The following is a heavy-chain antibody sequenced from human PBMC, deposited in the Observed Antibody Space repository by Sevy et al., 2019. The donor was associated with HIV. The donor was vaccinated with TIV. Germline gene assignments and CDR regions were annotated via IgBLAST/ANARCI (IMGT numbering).Heavy chain of an antibody. V-gene: IGHV3-48*02. D-gene: IGHD3-16*02. CDR2: ISSSSSTI. J-gene: IGHJ4*02. Sequence: GGSLRLSCAASGFTSSIYSMNWVRQAPGKGLEWVSYISSSSSTIYYADSVKGRFTISRDNAKNSLYLQMNSLRDEDTAVYYCSRDFMITFGGVIQRGYFDYWGQGTLVTVSS. CDR1: GFTSSIYS. CDR3: SRDFMITFGGVIQRGYFDY.